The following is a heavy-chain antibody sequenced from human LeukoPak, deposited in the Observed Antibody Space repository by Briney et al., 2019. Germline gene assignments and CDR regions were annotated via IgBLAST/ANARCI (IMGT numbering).Heavy chain of an antibody. J-gene: IGHJ6*02. CDR2: INHSGSI. V-gene: IGHV4-34*01. CDR3: ARGMGYFDSSGYYHDYGMDV. Sequence: QSSETLSLTCTVSGGSISSYYWSWIRQSPGKGLDWIGEINHSGSINYNPSLKSRFTISVDTSKNQFSLKLSSVTAADTAVYYCARGMGYFDSSGYYHDYGMDVWGQGTTVTVSS. CDR1: GGSISSYY. D-gene: IGHD3-22*01.